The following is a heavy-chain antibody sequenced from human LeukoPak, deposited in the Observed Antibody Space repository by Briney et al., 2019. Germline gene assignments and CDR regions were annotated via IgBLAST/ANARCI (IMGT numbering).Heavy chain of an antibody. V-gene: IGHV3-30*02. CDR3: AKDPKLRLGELSLYRGRIPC. CDR2: IRDDGSNK. Sequence: GGSLRLSCAASGFTFSSYGMHWVRQAPGKGLEWVAFIRDDGSNKYYADSVKGRFTISRDISKNTLYLQMNSLRSEDTAVYYCAKDPKLRLGELSLYRGRIPCWGQGTLVTVSS. J-gene: IGHJ4*02. D-gene: IGHD3-16*01. CDR1: GFTFSSYG.